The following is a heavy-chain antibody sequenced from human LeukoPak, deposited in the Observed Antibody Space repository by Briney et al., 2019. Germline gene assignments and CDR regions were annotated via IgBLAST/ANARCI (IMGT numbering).Heavy chain of an antibody. V-gene: IGHV1-18*01. D-gene: IGHD2-15*01. Sequence: ASVKVSCKASGYTFTSYGISWVRQAPGQGLEWMGWISGYNGNTHYAQNLQGRVTMTTDTSTSTAYMELRSLRSDDTAVYYWARGPYCSGGTCYSQYFDYWGRGTLVTVSS. CDR2: ISGYNGNT. CDR3: ARGPYCSGGTCYSQYFDY. J-gene: IGHJ4*02. CDR1: GYTFTSYG.